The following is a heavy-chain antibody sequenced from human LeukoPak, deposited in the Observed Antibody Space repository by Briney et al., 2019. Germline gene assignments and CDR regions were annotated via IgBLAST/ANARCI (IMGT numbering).Heavy chain of an antibody. D-gene: IGHD1-20*01. J-gene: IGHJ3*02. V-gene: IGHV4-39*07. CDR3: ARGRSGWYNWNAVGRAFDI. CDR1: GGSIRSSTYY. Sequence: SETLSLTCTVSGGSIRSSTYYWGWIRQPPGKGLEWIASINFSGSTNYNPSLKSRVTISVDTSKNQFSLKLSSVTAADTAVYYCARGRSGWYNWNAVGRAFDIWGQGTMVTVSS. CDR2: INFSGST.